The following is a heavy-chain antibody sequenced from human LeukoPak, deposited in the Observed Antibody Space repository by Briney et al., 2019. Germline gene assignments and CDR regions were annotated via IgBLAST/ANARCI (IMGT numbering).Heavy chain of an antibody. Sequence: GGSPRLSCVASGFTFGKYWMSWVRQAPGKGLEWVANIKLDGSEKNYVDSVKGRFTISRDNTKDSLYLQMNSLRAEDTAVFYCARDQYDTWSRRGNFDSWGQGTLVIVSS. V-gene: IGHV3-7*03. CDR1: GFTFGKYW. CDR2: IKLDGSEK. CDR3: ARDQYDTWSRRGNFDS. D-gene: IGHD3-3*01. J-gene: IGHJ4*02.